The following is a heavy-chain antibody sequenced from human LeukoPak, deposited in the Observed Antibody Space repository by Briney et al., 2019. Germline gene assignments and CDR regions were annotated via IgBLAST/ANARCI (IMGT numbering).Heavy chain of an antibody. CDR2: ICYSGST. CDR3: ASGYYDSTEGAFDI. D-gene: IGHD3-22*01. CDR1: GGSISSSSYY. V-gene: IGHV4-39*01. J-gene: IGHJ3*02. Sequence: SETLSLTCTVSGGSISSSSYYWGWIRQPPGKGLEWIGSICYSGSTYYNPSLKSRVTISVDTSKNQFSLKLSSVTAADTAVYYCASGYYDSTEGAFDIWGQGTMVTVSS.